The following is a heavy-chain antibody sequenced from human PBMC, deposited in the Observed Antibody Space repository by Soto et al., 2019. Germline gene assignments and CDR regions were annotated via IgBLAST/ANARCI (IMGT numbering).Heavy chain of an antibody. V-gene: IGHV3-23*01. CDR1: GFTFSGYA. CDR2: ISGSGGST. Sequence: GGALRLCCAASGFTFSGYAMSWVRQAPGKGLEWVSAISGSGGSTYYADSVKGRFTISRDNSKNTLYLQMNSLRAEDTAVYYSATRDIVVVPAVHYYYYGMDVWGQGTTVTVSS. J-gene: IGHJ6*02. CDR3: ATRDIVVVPAVHYYYYGMDV. D-gene: IGHD2-2*01.